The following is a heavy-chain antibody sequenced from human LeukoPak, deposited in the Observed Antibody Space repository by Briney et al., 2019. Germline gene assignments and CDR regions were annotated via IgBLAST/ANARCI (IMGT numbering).Heavy chain of an antibody. CDR3: ARRIRTTVTDNWLDP. J-gene: IGHJ5*02. Sequence: GASVKVSCKASGYTFTSYGISWVRQAPGQGLEWMGWISAYNGNTNYAQKLRGRVTMTTDTSTSTAYMELRSLRSDDTAVYYCARRIRTTVTDNWLDPWGQGTLVTVSS. CDR2: ISAYNGNT. D-gene: IGHD4-11*01. V-gene: IGHV1-18*01. CDR1: GYTFTSYG.